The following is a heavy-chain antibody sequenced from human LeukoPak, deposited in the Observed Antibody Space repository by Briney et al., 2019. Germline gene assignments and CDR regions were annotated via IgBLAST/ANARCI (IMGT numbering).Heavy chain of an antibody. D-gene: IGHD2-21*02. CDR1: GFTFTTYE. V-gene: IGHV3-48*03. CDR2: ITSSGDIK. CDR3: AKDIYGDEDFDY. J-gene: IGHJ4*02. Sequence: GGSLRFSCATSGFTFTTYEMNWVRQAPGKGLEWGSYITSSGDIKTYADPVKGRLTMARYDTKNSVYLQMNSLRPEDTAVYYCAKDIYGDEDFDYWGQGTLVSVSS.